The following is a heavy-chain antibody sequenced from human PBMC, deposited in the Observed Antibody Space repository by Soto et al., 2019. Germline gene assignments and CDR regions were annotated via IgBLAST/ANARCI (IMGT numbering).Heavy chain of an antibody. J-gene: IGHJ4*02. CDR3: AKTSGGSGWLEVVDY. CDR2: ISGSGGST. D-gene: IGHD6-19*01. CDR1: GFTFSSYA. V-gene: IGHV3-23*01. Sequence: QTGGSLRLSCAASGFTFSSYAMSWVRQAPGKGLEWVSAISGSGGSTYYADSVKGRFTISRDNSKNTLYLQMNSLRAEDTAVYYCAKTSGGSGWLEVVDYWGQGTLVTVSS.